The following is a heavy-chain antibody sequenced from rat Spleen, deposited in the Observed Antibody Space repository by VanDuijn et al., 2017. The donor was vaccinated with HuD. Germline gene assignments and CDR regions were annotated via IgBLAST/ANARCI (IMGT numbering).Heavy chain of an antibody. Sequence: EVQLVESGGGLVQPGRSLKLSCVASGFTFNNYYMAWVRQAPKKGLAWVATISYDGSSTYYRDSVKGRFTISRDNAKSTLYLQMDSLRSEDTATYYCARHEGYFDFWGPGTMVTVSS. J-gene: IGHJ1*01. D-gene: IGHD3-7*01. CDR3: ARHEGYFDF. CDR2: ISYDGSST. V-gene: IGHV5-7*01. CDR1: GFTFNNYY.